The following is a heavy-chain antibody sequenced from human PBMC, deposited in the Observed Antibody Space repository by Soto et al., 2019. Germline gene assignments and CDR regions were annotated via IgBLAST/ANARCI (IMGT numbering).Heavy chain of an antibody. V-gene: IGHV4-34*01. D-gene: IGHD6-13*01. J-gene: IGHJ6*02. CDR2: INHSGST. Sequence: SETLSLTCAVYGGSFSGYYWSWIRQPPGKGLEWIGEINHSGSTNYNPSLKSRVTISVDTSRNQFSLKLSSVTAADTAVYYCASGYSSSWYYYYGMDVWGQGTTVTVSS. CDR1: GGSFSGYY. CDR3: ASGYSSSWYYYYGMDV.